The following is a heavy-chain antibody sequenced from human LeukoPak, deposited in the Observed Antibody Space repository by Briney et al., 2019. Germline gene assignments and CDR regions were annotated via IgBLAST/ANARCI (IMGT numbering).Heavy chain of an antibody. CDR1: GFTFSTYW. J-gene: IGHJ4*02. D-gene: IGHD2-15*01. CDR3: ASSPSGVRSAY. Sequence: GGSLRLSCAASGFTFSTYWMHWVRQAPGKGLVWVSRINTDGSATTYADSVKGRFTISRDNAKNTLYLQMNSLRAEDTAVYYCASSPSGVRSAYWGQGTLVTVSS. V-gene: IGHV3-74*01. CDR2: INTDGSAT.